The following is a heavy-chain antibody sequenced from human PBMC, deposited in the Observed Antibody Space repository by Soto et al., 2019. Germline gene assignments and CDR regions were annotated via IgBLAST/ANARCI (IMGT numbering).Heavy chain of an antibody. J-gene: IGHJ4*02. CDR1: GFTFSSYA. Sequence: PGGSLRLSCAASGFTFSSYAMSWVRQAPGKGLEWVSAISGSGGSTYYADSVKGRFTISRDNSKNTLYLQMNSLRAEDTAVYYCAKDEAGYCTNGVCYQGYWGQGTLVTVSS. CDR2: ISGSGGST. CDR3: AKDEAGYCTNGVCYQGY. D-gene: IGHD2-8*01. V-gene: IGHV3-23*01.